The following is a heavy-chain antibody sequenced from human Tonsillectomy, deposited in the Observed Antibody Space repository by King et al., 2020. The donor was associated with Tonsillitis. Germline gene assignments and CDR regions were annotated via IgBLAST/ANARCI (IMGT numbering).Heavy chain of an antibody. D-gene: IGHD3-16*01. CDR3: ARGGYTYAYRNDGFDI. J-gene: IGHJ3*02. CDR1: GGSFSGYY. CDR2: INHSGST. V-gene: IGHV4-34*01. Sequence: VQLQQWGAGLLKPSETLSLTCAVYGGSFSGYYWSWIRQSPGKGLEWIGEINHSGSTNYNPSLKSRVTISVDTSKNHFSLKQSSVTAADTAVYYCARGGYTYAYRNDGFDIWGQGTMVTVSS.